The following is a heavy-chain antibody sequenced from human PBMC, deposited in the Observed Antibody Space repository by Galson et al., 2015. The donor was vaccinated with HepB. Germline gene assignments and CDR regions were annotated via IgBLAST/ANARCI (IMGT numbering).Heavy chain of an antibody. CDR3: ARAGVVVVTEEQPHDAFDI. D-gene: IGHD3-22*01. V-gene: IGHV5-10-1*01. Sequence: QSGAEVKKPGESLRISCKGSGYSFTSYWISWVRQMPGKGLEWMGRIDPSDSYTNYSPSFQGHVTISADKSISTAYLQWSSLKASDTAMYYCARAGVVVVTEEQPHDAFDIWGQGTMVTVSS. CDR2: IDPSDSYT. CDR1: GYSFTSYW. J-gene: IGHJ3*02.